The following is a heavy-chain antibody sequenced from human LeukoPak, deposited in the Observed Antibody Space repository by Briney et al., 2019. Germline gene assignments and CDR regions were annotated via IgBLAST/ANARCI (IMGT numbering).Heavy chain of an antibody. J-gene: IGHJ4*02. V-gene: IGHV3-48*03. CDR1: GFTFSSYE. Sequence: GGSLRLSCAASGFTFSSYEMNWVRQAPGKGLEWVSYISSSGSTIYYADSVKGRFTISRDNAKNSLYLQMNSLRAKDTAVYYCAREPTYCSGGSCYFDYWGQGTLVTVSS. CDR3: AREPTYCSGGSCYFDY. CDR2: ISSSGSTI. D-gene: IGHD2-15*01.